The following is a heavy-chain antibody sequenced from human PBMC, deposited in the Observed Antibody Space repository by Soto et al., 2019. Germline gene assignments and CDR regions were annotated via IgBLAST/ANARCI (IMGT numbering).Heavy chain of an antibody. CDR3: AGEAKRFTYIRYDSYDFHLDV. CDR2: ISSSGNTI. Sequence: QVQLVESGGGLVKPGGSLRLSCAASGFTFSDHYMSWIRQAPGKGLGWISYISSSGNTIYYADSVKGRFPMSRDNAKNSLILQRSSLRAEATAGYSCAGEAKRFTYIRYDSYDFHLDVWGKGTTVTVS. V-gene: IGHV3-11*01. J-gene: IGHJ6*03. D-gene: IGHD3-16*02. CDR1: GFTFSDHY.